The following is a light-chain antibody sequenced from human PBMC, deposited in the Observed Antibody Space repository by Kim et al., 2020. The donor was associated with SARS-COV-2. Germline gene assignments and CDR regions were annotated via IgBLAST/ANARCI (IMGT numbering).Light chain of an antibody. J-gene: IGLJ3*02. CDR3: AAWDDRSNGPV. CDR1: SSNIGTYP. V-gene: IGLV1-44*01. Sequence: SELTQPPSASGTPGQRVTISCSGSSSNIGTYPVNWYQQLPGSAPRLLIYTNTQRPSGVPDRFSASKSGTSASLAISGLQSDDEADYYCAAWDDRSNGPVFGGGTKLTVL. CDR2: TNT.